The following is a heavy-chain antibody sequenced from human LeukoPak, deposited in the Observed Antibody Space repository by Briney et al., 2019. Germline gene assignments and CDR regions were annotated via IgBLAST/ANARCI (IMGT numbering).Heavy chain of an antibody. CDR2: ISSSGSTT. CDR1: GFTFSSYE. Sequence: GGSLRLSCAASGFTFSSYEMNWVRQAPGKGLEWVSYISSSGSTTYYADSVKGRFAISRDNAKNSLYLQMNSLRAEDTAVYYCARDLAPHYMDVWGKGTTVTVSS. CDR3: ARDLAPHYMDV. V-gene: IGHV3-48*03. J-gene: IGHJ6*03.